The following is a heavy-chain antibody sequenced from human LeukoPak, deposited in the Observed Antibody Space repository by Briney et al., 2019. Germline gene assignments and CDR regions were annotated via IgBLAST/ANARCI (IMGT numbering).Heavy chain of an antibody. J-gene: IGHJ4*02. CDR2: ISDTGRLS. Sequence: GGSLRLSCAASGFTFSSSAMSWVRQAPGKGLEWVAAISDTGRLSYCADSVKGRFTISRDNSKNTLYLQMNSLRAEDTAVYYCARPQNGYSSGWYRSELFDYWGQGTLVTVSS. D-gene: IGHD6-19*01. CDR3: ARPQNGYSSGWYRSELFDY. V-gene: IGHV3-23*01. CDR1: GFTFSSSA.